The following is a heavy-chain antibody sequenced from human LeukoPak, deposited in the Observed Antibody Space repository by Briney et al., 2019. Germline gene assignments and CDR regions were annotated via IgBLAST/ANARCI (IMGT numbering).Heavy chain of an antibody. CDR3: ARTYSKYFISSEFDY. J-gene: IGHJ4*02. V-gene: IGHV1-18*01. CDR1: GYTFTNYG. Sequence: ASVKVSCKASGYTFTNYGITWVRQAPGQGLEWMGWISAYNDNTHYAHNLQGRVTMTTDTSTSTAYMYLRSLRSDDPSVYYCARTYSKYFISSEFDYWGQGTLVTVSS. CDR2: ISAYNDNT. D-gene: IGHD6-6*01.